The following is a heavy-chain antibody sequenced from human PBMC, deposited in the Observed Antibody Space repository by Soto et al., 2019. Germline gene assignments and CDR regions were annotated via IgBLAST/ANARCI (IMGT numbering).Heavy chain of an antibody. Sequence: ASVKVSCTASGYTFTSYGISWVRQAPGQGLEWMGWISAYNGNTNYAQKLQGRVTMTTDTSTSTAYMELRSLRSDDTAVYYCARGPSMVRGVIIHYYGMDVWGQGTTVTVSS. CDR1: GYTFTSYG. CDR2: ISAYNGNT. V-gene: IGHV1-18*01. CDR3: ARGPSMVRGVIIHYYGMDV. J-gene: IGHJ6*02. D-gene: IGHD3-10*01.